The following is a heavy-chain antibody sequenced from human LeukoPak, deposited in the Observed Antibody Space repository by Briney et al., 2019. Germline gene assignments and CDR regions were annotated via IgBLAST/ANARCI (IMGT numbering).Heavy chain of an antibody. J-gene: IGHJ5*02. Sequence: PSQTLSLTCTVSGGSISSGGYYWSWIRQHPGKGLEWIGYIYHSGSTYYNPSLKSRVTISVDRSKNQFSLKLSSVTAADTAVYYCARGGITGFDPWGQGTLVTVSS. CDR1: GGSISSGGYY. D-gene: IGHD1-14*01. CDR3: ARGGITGFDP. CDR2: IYHSGST. V-gene: IGHV4-30-2*01.